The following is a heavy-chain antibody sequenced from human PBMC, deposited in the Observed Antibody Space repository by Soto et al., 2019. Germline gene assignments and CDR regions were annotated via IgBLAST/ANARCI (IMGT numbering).Heavy chain of an antibody. V-gene: IGHV3-7*05. J-gene: IGHJ4*02. CDR2: IKEDGSEK. Sequence: EVQLVESGGGLVQPGGSLRLSCAASGFTFRIYWMSWVRQAPGKGLEWVANIKEDGSEKYYVDSVKGRFTISRDNAKNSLYLQMNSLRAEDTAVYYCAGVYYYDSGSQYRHFEYWGQGTLVTVSS. CDR1: GFTFRIYW. D-gene: IGHD3-22*01. CDR3: AGVYYYDSGSQYRHFEY.